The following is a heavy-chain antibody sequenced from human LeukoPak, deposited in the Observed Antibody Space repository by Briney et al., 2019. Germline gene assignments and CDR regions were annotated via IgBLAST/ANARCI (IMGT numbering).Heavy chain of an antibody. J-gene: IGHJ4*02. D-gene: IGHD6-25*01. V-gene: IGHV3-23*01. CDR1: GFTLSSYE. CDR2: IDYSGGSS. CDR3: AKNSATRSVNDY. Sequence: GGSLRLSCTVSGFTLSSYEMSWIRQAPGKGLEWVSSIDYSGGSSYYADSVKGRFTISRDNSKNTLYLQMNSLRAEDTAVYYCAKNSATRSVNDYWGQGTLSPSPQ.